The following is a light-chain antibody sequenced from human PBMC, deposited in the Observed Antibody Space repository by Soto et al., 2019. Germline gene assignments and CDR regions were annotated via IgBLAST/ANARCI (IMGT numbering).Light chain of an antibody. J-gene: IGLJ3*02. V-gene: IGLV2-14*01. CDR2: EVS. CDR1: SGNIASNY. Sequence: LTQPHSVSESSGKTVTISCTRSSGNIASNYVQWYQQHPGKAPKLIIFEVSNRPSGVSDRFSGSNSGNTASLTISGLQAEDEADYYCTSYSRYRVLVFGGGTKVTVL. CDR3: TSYSRYRVLV.